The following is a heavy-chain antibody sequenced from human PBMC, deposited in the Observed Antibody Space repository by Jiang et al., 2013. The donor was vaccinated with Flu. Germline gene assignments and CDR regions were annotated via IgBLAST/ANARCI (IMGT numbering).Heavy chain of an antibody. D-gene: IGHD3-9*01. J-gene: IGHJ4*02. Sequence: GLVKPSQTLSLTCAVSGGSISSGGYSWSWIRQPPGKGLEWIGYIYHSGSTYYNPSLKSRVTISVDRSKNQFSLKLSSVTAADTAVYYCASSQYYVFLTGYYRTTYYFDYWGQGSLVTVSS. V-gene: IGHV4-30-2*01. CDR1: GGSISSGGYS. CDR2: IYHSGST. CDR3: ASSQYYVFLTGYYRTTYYFDY.